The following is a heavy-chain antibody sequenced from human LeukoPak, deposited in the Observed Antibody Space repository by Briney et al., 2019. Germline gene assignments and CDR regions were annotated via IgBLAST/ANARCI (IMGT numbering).Heavy chain of an antibody. D-gene: IGHD6-19*01. Sequence: GGSLRLSCAASGFTFSSYGMHWVHQAPGKGLEWVAVIWYDGSNKYYADSVKGRFTISRDNSKNTLYLQMNSLRAEDTAAYYCARGTTYSSGWYYFDYWGQGTLVTVSS. CDR2: IWYDGSNK. CDR1: GFTFSSYG. J-gene: IGHJ4*02. V-gene: IGHV3-33*01. CDR3: ARGTTYSSGWYYFDY.